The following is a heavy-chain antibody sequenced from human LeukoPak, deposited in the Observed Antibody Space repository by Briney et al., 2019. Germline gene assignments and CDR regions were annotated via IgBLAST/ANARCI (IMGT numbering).Heavy chain of an antibody. J-gene: IGHJ4*02. Sequence: SETLSLTCTVSGGSISSGDYYWSWIRQPPGKGLEWIGYIYYSGSTYYNPSLKSRVTISVDTSKNQFSLKLSSVTAADTAVYYCAREVSSFFGYFDYWGQGTLVTVSS. CDR3: AREVSSFFGYFDY. D-gene: IGHD5/OR15-5a*01. CDR1: GGSISSGDYY. CDR2: IYYSGST. V-gene: IGHV4-30-4*02.